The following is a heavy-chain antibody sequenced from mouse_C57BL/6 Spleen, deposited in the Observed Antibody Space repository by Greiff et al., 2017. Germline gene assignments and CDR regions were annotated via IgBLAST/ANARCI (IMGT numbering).Heavy chain of an antibody. CDR1: GFNIKDDY. CDR3: TTKTVVANYYAMDY. J-gene: IGHJ4*01. D-gene: IGHD1-1*01. CDR2: IDPENGDT. V-gene: IGHV14-4*01. Sequence: EVQLQQSGAELVRPGASVKLSCTASGFNIKDDYMHWVKQRPEQGLEWIGWIDPENGDTEYASKFQGKATITADTSSNTAYLQLSSLTSEDTAVYYCTTKTVVANYYAMDYWGQGTSVTVSS.